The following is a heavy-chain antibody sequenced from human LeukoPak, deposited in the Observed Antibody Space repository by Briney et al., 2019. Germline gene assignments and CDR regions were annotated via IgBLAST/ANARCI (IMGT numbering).Heavy chain of an antibody. CDR2: ISPYNGDT. V-gene: IGHV1-18*01. Sequence: ASVKVSCKASGYTFISYGISWVRQAPGQGLECMGWISPYNGDTNYAQKFQGRVTMTTDTSTSTAYMELRSLRSDDTAVYYCARGSGSRSYYDVLYYYYMDVWGKGTTVTVSS. J-gene: IGHJ6*03. CDR3: ARGSGSRSYYDVLYYYYMDV. D-gene: IGHD3-10*01. CDR1: GYTFISYG.